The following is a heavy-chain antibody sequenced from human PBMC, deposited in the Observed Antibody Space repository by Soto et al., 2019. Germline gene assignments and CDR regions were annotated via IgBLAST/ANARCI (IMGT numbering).Heavy chain of an antibody. CDR2: IYYSGST. Sequence: PSETLSLTCTVSGGSISSGGYYWSWIRQHPGKGLEWIGYIYYSGSTYYNPSLKSRVTISVDTSKNQFSLKLSSVTAADTAVYYCARGQILRYFDWSGGRFDPWGQGTLVTVSS. V-gene: IGHV4-31*03. CDR3: ARGQILRYFDWSGGRFDP. J-gene: IGHJ5*02. CDR1: GGSISSGGYY. D-gene: IGHD3-9*01.